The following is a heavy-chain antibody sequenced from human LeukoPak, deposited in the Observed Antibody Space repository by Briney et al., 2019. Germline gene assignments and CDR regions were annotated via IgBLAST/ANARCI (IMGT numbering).Heavy chain of an antibody. CDR2: IYHSGST. CDR3: ARLGYGDFYYFDY. J-gene: IGHJ4*02. D-gene: IGHD4-17*01. V-gene: IGHV4-30-2*01. CDR1: GGSISSGGYS. Sequence: SETLSLTCAVSGGSISSGGYSWSWIRQPPGKGLEWIGYIYHSGSTYYNPSLKSRVTMSVDRSKNQFSLKLSSVTAADTAVYYCARLGYGDFYYFDYWGQGTLVTVSS.